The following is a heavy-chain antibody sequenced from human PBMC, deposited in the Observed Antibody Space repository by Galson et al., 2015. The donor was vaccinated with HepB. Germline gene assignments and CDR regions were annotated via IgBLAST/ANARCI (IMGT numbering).Heavy chain of an antibody. D-gene: IGHD6-13*01. CDR2: INSDGSST. J-gene: IGHJ4*02. Sequence: SLRLSCAASGITFSGYWMHWVRQAPGKGLVWVSRINSDGSSTNYADSMKGRFSISRDNAKKTLYLQMNSLRAEDTAVYFCARALTAAGAPYDYWGQGTLVTVSS. V-gene: IGHV3-74*01. CDR1: GITFSGYW. CDR3: ARALTAAGAPYDY.